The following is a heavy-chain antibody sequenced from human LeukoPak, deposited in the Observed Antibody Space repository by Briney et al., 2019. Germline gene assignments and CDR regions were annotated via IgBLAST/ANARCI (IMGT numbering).Heavy chain of an antibody. CDR2: IYYSGST. CDR1: GGSISSGDYY. J-gene: IGHJ6*02. CDR3: ARAAGDYGDPYYYGMDV. V-gene: IGHV4-30-4*01. Sequence: SETLSLTCTVSGGSISSGDYYWSWIRQPPGKGLEWIGYIYYSGSTYYNPSLKSRVTISVDRSKNQFSLKLSSVTAADTAVYYCARAAGDYGDPYYYGMDVWGQGTTVTVSS. D-gene: IGHD4-17*01.